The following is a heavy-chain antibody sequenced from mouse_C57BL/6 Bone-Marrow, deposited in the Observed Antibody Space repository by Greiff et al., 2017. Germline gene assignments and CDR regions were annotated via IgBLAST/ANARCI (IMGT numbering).Heavy chain of an antibody. CDR2: IYPRSGNT. D-gene: IGHD2-1*01. V-gene: IGHV1-81*01. CDR3: ARVGNYNYYAMDY. Sequence: VNLVESGAELARPGASVKLSCKASGYTFTSYGISWVKQRTGQGLEWIGEIYPRSGNTYYNEKFKGKATLTADKSSSTAYMELRSLTSEDSAVYFCARVGNYNYYAMDYWGQGTSVTVSS. CDR1: GYTFTSYG. J-gene: IGHJ4*01.